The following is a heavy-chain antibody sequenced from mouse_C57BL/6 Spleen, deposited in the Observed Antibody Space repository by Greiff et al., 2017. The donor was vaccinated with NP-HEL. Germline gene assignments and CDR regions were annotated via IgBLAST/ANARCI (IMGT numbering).Heavy chain of an antibody. CDR3: AIYDGYYVDY. V-gene: IGHV1-61*01. CDR2: IDPSDSET. D-gene: IGHD2-3*01. J-gene: IGHJ2*01. Sequence: QVQLQQPGAELVKPGASVKMSCKASGYTFTSYWITWVKQRPGQGLEWIGNIDPSDSETHYNQKFKDKATLTVDKSSSTAYMQLSSLTSEDSAVYYCAIYDGYYVDYWGQGTTLTVSS. CDR1: GYTFTSYW.